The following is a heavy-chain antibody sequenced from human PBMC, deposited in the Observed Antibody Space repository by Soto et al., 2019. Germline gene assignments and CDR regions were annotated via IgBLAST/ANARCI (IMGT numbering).Heavy chain of an antibody. CDR2: IYYSGST. D-gene: IGHD1-26*01. V-gene: IGHV4-59*12. Sequence: SETLSLTCTVSGGSISSWYWSWIRQPPGKGLEWIGYIYYSGSTNYNPPLKSRVTISVDTSKNQFSLNLSSVTAADTAVYYCARGFDSGKFYAFESWGQGTPVTVSS. CDR3: ARGFDSGKFYAFES. J-gene: IGHJ4*02. CDR1: GGSISSWY.